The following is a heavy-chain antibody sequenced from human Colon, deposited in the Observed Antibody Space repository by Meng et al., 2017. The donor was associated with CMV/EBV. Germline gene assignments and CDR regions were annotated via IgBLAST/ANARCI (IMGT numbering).Heavy chain of an antibody. V-gene: IGHV3-21*04. CDR1: GFNLNTYS. Sequence: GESLKISCAASGFNLNTYSMNWLRQAPGRGLEWVASISISNSYIYYADSVKGRFTISRDNAKNSSSLHMNSLRAEDTAIYYCARDHNWNYEATYYYGMDVWGQGTTVTVSS. J-gene: IGHJ6*02. D-gene: IGHD1-7*01. CDR2: ISISNSYI. CDR3: ARDHNWNYEATYYYGMDV.